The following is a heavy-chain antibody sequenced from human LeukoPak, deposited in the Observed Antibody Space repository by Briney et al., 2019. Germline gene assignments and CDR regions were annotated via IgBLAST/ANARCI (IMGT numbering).Heavy chain of an antibody. D-gene: IGHD1-7*01. CDR3: ARGRDWNYLFFDY. J-gene: IGHJ4*02. Sequence: SETLSLTCTVSGGSISSYYWSWIRQPAGKGLEWIGRIYTSGITNYNPSLQSRVTMSVDTSKNQFSLKLNSVTAADAAVYYCARGRDWNYLFFDYWGQGTLVTVSS. V-gene: IGHV4-4*07. CDR2: IYTSGIT. CDR1: GGSISSYY.